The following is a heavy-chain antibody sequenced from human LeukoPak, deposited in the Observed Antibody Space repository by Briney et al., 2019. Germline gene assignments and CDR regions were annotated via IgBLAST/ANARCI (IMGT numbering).Heavy chain of an antibody. J-gene: IGHJ4*02. CDR3: ARLPVGYCSSTSCMPN. V-gene: IGHV4-59*08. D-gene: IGHD2-2*01. CDR2: IYYSGST. CDR1: GGSISSYY. Sequence: SETLSLTCTVSGGSISSYYWSWIRQPPGKGLEWIGYIYYSGSTNHNPSLKSRVTISVDTSKNQFSLKLSSVTAADTAVYYCARLPVGYCSSTSCMPNWGQGTLVTVSS.